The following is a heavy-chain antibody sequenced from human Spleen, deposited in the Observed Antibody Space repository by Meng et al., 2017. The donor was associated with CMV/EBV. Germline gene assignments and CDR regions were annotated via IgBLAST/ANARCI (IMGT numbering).Heavy chain of an antibody. V-gene: IGHV3-48*03. CDR1: GFTFSGYE. CDR3: TTVIVGGGY. CDR2: ISSSGSTI. D-gene: IGHD2-15*01. Sequence: GGSLRLSCAASGFTFSGYEMNWVRQAPGKGLEWVSKISSSGSTIYYADSVKGRFTISRDNAKNSLYLQMNSLRAEDTAVYYCTTVIVGGGYWGPGTLVTVSS. J-gene: IGHJ4*02.